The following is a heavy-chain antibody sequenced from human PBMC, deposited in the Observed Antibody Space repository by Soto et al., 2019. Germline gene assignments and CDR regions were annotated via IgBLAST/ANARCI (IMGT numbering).Heavy chain of an antibody. CDR1: GGTFSSYS. V-gene: IGHV1-69*15. D-gene: IGHD3-16*01. Sequence: QVQLVQSGAEVKKPGSSVKVSCKASGGTFSSYSINWVRQAPGQGLEWMGRIIPLFGAANYAQKFQGRVTFTADEAPTTAYMELSSLRSDDTAVYYCARGHTYAYWFDPWGQGTLVTVSS. CDR2: IIPLFGAA. CDR3: ARGHTYAYWFDP. J-gene: IGHJ5*02.